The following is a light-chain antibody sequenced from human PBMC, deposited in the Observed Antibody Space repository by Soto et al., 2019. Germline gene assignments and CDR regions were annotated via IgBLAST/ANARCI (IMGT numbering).Light chain of an antibody. CDR3: QSYDPTLNVV. CDR1: NSNVGGGYD. Sequence: QLVLTQPPSVSGAPGQTVTISCTGSNSNVGGGYDVHWYQQLPGSAPKLLIYANNNRPSGVPDRFSGSKSGTSASLAITGLQAKDEADYYCQSYDPTLNVVFGGGTKLTVL. J-gene: IGLJ2*01. V-gene: IGLV1-40*01. CDR2: ANN.